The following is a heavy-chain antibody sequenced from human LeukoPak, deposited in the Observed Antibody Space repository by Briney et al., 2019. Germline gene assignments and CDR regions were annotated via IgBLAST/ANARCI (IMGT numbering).Heavy chain of an antibody. CDR1: GFTFSSYW. J-gene: IGHJ6*02. Sequence: GGSLRLYCAASGFTFSSYWMSWVRQPQGKGLEWVANIKQDGSEKYYVDSVKGRFTISRDNAKNSLYLQMDSLRAEDTAVYYCARDRLLRGMDVWGQGTTVTVSS. CDR2: IKQDGSEK. V-gene: IGHV3-7*01. CDR3: ARDRLLRGMDV.